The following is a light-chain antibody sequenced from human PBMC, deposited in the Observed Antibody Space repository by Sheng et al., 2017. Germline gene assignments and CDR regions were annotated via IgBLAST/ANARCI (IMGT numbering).Light chain of an antibody. J-gene: IGKJ2*01. CDR2: GAS. V-gene: IGKV1-39*01. Sequence: DPVSITCRASQSISRYLNWYQQQPGKAPDLLIYGASTLQGGAPARFTGSGSGTDFSLTISSLQPEDFATYYCQQSYTSPYTFGQGTKLEIK. CDR3: QQSYTSPYT. CDR1: QSISRY.